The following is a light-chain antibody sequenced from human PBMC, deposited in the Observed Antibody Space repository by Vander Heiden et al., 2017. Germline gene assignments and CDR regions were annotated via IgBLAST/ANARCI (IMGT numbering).Light chain of an antibody. CDR3: SSYASSSTVL. V-gene: IGLV2-14*03. Sequence: QPALTQPPSVSGSPGQPLTIPCTRTTNDVGGYYFLSWYQQHPGKAPKLISKDVSNRPSGVSNRLSGSKSGNTASLTISGLQAEDEADYYCSSYASSSTVLFGGGTKLTVL. CDR2: DVS. J-gene: IGLJ2*01. CDR1: TNDVGGYYF.